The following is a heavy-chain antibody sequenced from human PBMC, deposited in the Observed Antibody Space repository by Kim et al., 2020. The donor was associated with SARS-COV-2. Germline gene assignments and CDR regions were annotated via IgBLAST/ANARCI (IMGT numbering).Heavy chain of an antibody. Sequence: SETLSLTCAVYGGSFSGYYCSWIRQPPGKGLEWIGEINHSGSTNYNPSLKSRVTISVDTSKNQFSLKLSSVTAADTAVYYCARVWRYFYDSSGYRSRRAFDIWGQGTMVTVSS. J-gene: IGHJ3*02. CDR2: INHSGST. CDR3: ARVWRYFYDSSGYRSRRAFDI. CDR1: GGSFSGYY. V-gene: IGHV4-34*01. D-gene: IGHD3-22*01.